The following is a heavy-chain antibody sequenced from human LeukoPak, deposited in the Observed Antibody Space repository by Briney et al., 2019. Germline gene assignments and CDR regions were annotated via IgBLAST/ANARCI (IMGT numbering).Heavy chain of an antibody. CDR2: IYYSGST. CDR3: ARRFLEWLLPYSRWFDP. J-gene: IGHJ5*02. D-gene: IGHD3-3*01. V-gene: IGHV4-38-2*01. Sequence: SETLSLTCAVSGYSISSGYYWGWIRQPPGKGLEWIGSIYYSGSTYYNPSLKSRVTISVDTSKNQFSLKLSSVTAADTAVYYCARRFLEWLLPYSRWFDPWGQGTLVTVSS. CDR1: GYSISSGYY.